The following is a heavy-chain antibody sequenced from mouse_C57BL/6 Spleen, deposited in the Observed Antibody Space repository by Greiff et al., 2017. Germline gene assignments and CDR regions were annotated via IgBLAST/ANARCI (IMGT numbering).Heavy chain of an antibody. CDR1: GFTFSDYG. Sequence: EVMLVESGGGLVKPGGSLKLSCAASGFTFSDYGMHWFRQAPEKGLEWVAYISSGSSTIYYADTVKGRFTISRDNAKNTLFLQMTSLRSEDTAMYYCARLGYAMDYWGQGTSVTVSS. J-gene: IGHJ4*01. CDR3: ARLGYAMDY. CDR2: ISSGSSTI. V-gene: IGHV5-17*01.